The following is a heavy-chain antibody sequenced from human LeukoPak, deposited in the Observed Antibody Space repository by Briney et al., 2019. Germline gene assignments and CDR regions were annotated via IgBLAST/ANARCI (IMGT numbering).Heavy chain of an antibody. V-gene: IGHV1-2*02. CDR1: GYTFTGYY. Sequence: GASAKVSCKASGYTFTGYYMHWVRQAPGQGLEWMGWINPNSGGTNYAQKFQGRVTMTRDTSISTAYMELSRLRSDDTAVYYCARDRGYYDILTGYYPAYYFDYWGQGTLVTVSS. J-gene: IGHJ4*02. CDR3: ARDRGYYDILTGYYPAYYFDY. D-gene: IGHD3-9*01. CDR2: INPNSGGT.